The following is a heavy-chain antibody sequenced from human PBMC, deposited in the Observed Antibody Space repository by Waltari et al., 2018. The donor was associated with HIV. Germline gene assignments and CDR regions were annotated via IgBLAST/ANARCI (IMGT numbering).Heavy chain of an antibody. CDR2: MNPNSGNT. V-gene: IGHV1-8*01. CDR3: ARALGRGYCSSTSCFFDY. CDR1: AYTVTSCY. J-gene: IGHJ4*02. Sequence: LVQSATELKGHGASENGSSKAPAYTVTSCYILLPLQAPAQALEWMGWMNPNSGNTGYAQKFQGRVTMTRDTSISTAYMELSSLRSDDTAVYYCARALGRGYCSSTSCFFDYWGQGPLVTVSS. D-gene: IGHD2-2*01.